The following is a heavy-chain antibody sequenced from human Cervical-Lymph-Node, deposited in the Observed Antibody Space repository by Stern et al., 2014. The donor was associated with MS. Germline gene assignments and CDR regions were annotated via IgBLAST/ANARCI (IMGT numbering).Heavy chain of an antibody. D-gene: IGHD2-21*02. CDR3: AKDLSDSDNYYGMDV. CDR1: GFTFGDYA. Sequence: EVQLVEAGGGLVQPGRSLRLSCAASGFTFGDYAMHWVRQTPGKGLERVSGISWSSNNVAYADSVKGRFTISRDNAKNSLYLQMNSLRPEDTALYYCAKDLSDSDNYYGMDVWGRGTTVTVSS. CDR2: ISWSSNNV. V-gene: IGHV3-9*01. J-gene: IGHJ6*02.